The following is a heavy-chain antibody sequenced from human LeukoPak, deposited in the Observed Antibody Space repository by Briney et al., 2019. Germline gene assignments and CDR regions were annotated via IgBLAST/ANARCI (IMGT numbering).Heavy chain of an antibody. CDR1: GFTSSDYY. D-gene: IGHD1-1*01. V-gene: IGHV3-11*01. CDR3: ARVTTGAAE. CDR2: IATSGSTT. J-gene: IGHJ4*02. Sequence: PGGSLRLSCAASGFTSSDYYMNWIRQAPGKGLEWVSYIATSGSTTWYADSVKGRFTISRDDAKNSLYLQMNSLRAEDTAMYYCARVTTGAAEWGQGTLVTVSS.